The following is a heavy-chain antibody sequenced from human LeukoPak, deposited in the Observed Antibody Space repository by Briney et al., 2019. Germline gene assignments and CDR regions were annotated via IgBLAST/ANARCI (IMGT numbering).Heavy chain of an antibody. J-gene: IGHJ4*02. V-gene: IGHV4-4*02. CDR1: GGSISSSNW. D-gene: IGHD3-16*01. CDR2: IYHSGNT. Sequence: TETLSLTCAVSGGSISSSNWWSWVRQSPGKRLEWTGEIYHSGNTNYNQSLKSRVTISIDKSKSQFSLSLTSVTAADTAVYYCARQSPGFMIAGYFDYWGQGTLVTVSS. CDR3: ARQSPGFMIAGYFDY.